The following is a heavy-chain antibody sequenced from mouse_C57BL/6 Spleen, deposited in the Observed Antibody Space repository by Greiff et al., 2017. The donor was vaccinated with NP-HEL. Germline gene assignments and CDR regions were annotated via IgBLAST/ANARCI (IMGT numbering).Heavy chain of an antibody. CDR1: GFTFSSYT. Sequence: DVMLVESGGGLVKPGGSLKLSCAASGFTFSSYTMSWVRQTPEKRLEWVATISGGGGNTYYPDSVKGRFTISRDNAKNTLYLQMSSLRSEDTALYYCARVGLSYWYFDVWGTGTTVTVSS. V-gene: IGHV5-9*01. CDR3: ARVGLSYWYFDV. J-gene: IGHJ1*03. CDR2: ISGGGGNT.